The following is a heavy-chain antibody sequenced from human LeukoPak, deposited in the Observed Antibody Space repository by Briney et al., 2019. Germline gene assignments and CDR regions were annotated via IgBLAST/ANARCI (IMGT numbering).Heavy chain of an antibody. J-gene: IGHJ4*02. D-gene: IGHD1-26*01. V-gene: IGHV4-34*01. CDR2: INHSGST. Sequence: SETLSLTCAVYGGSFSGYYWSWIRQPPGKGLEWIGEINHSGSTNYNPSLKSRVTISVDTSKNQFSLKLSSVTAADTAVYYCARDQGVGVHDYWGQGTLVTVSS. CDR1: GGSFSGYY. CDR3: ARDQGVGVHDY.